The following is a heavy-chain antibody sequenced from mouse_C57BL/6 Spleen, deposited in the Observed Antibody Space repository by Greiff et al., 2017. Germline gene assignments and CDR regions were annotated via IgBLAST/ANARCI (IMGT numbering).Heavy chain of an antibody. J-gene: IGHJ2*01. Sequence: QVQLKESGAELAKPGASVKLSCKASGYTFTSYWMHWVKQRPGQGLEWIGYINPSSGYTKYNQKFKDKATLTADKSSRTAYMQLSSLTYEDSAVYYWARNAYDGFDYWGQGTTLTVSS. CDR2: INPSSGYT. CDR1: GYTFTSYW. D-gene: IGHD5-1-1*01. CDR3: ARNAYDGFDY. V-gene: IGHV1-7*01.